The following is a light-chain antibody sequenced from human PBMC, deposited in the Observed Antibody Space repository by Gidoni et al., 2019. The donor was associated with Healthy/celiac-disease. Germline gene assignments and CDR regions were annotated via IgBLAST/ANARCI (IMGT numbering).Light chain of an antibody. CDR1: QSVSSSY. V-gene: IGKV3-20*01. J-gene: IGKJ4*01. CDR2: GAS. Sequence: ETVFTQSPGTLSLSTGERATLSCRASQSVSSSYLAWYQQKPGQAPRLLIYGASSRATGIPDRFSGSGSGTDFTLTISRLEPEDFAVYYCQQYGSSPLTFGGGTKVEIK. CDR3: QQYGSSPLT.